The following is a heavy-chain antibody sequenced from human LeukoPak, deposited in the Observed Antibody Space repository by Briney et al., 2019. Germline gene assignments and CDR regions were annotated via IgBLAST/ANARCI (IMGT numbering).Heavy chain of an antibody. D-gene: IGHD6-19*01. CDR2: IKQDGSEK. V-gene: IGHV3-7*01. CDR1: GFTFSSYW. CDR3: ARQGGSGWYFTY. Sequence: GGSLRFSCAASGFTFSSYWMSWVRQAPGKGLEWVANIKQDGSEKYYVDSVKGRFTISRDNAKNSLYLQMNSLRAEDTAVYYCARQGGSGWYFTYWDQGTLVTVSS. J-gene: IGHJ4*02.